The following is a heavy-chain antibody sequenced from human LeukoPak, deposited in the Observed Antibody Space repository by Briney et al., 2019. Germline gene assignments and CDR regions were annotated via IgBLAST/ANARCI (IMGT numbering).Heavy chain of an antibody. J-gene: IGHJ4*02. CDR1: GFTFSNYG. D-gene: IGHD5-24*01. CDR2: ISSGGDNT. V-gene: IGHV3-23*01. CDR3: AKAGGGSGYNPLGY. Sequence: PGGSLRLSCVASGFTFSNYGMTWVRQAPGKGLEWVSVISSGGDNTFYADSVKGRFTISRDNSKNTFYLQMNSLRDEDTALYYCAKAGGGSGYNPLGYWGQGTLVTVSS.